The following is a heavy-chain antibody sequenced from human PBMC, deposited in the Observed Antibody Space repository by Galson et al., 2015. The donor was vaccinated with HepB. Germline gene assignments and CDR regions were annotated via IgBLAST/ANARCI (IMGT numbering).Heavy chain of an antibody. CDR3: ARADTTVVVWPSYFDY. CDR1: GYSFSSYW. V-gene: IGHV5-51*01. Sequence: QSGAEVKKPGESLKISCKGSGYSFSSYWIGWVRQMPGKGLEWMGIIYVGDSDTKYSPAFQGQVTISADESISTAYLQWSSLKASDTAIYYCARADTTVVVWPSYFDYWGQGTLLTASS. J-gene: IGHJ4*02. CDR2: IYVGDSDT. D-gene: IGHD2-2*01.